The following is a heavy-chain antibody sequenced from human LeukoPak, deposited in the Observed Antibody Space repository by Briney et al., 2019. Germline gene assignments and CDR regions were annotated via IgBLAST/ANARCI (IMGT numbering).Heavy chain of an antibody. V-gene: IGHV3-48*03. D-gene: IGHD4/OR15-4a*01. CDR2: ILGTESVR. CDR1: GVSLSTTE. J-gene: IGHJ4*02. CDR3: VGSANLAN. Sequence: GGSLRLSCAASGVSLSTTEINWVRQAPGKGLEWVSYILGTESVRNYADSVKGRFTISIDHAKNSVFLHMSSLKAEDTAVYYCVGSANLANWGQGTLVTVSS.